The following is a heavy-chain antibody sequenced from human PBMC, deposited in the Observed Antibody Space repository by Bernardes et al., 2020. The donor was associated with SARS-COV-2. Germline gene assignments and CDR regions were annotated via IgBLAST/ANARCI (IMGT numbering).Heavy chain of an antibody. CDR2: VTAYSGDP. CDR1: GYTFLNYG. V-gene: IGHV1-18*01. D-gene: IGHD3-10*01. Sequence: ASVKVSCKAAGYTFLNYGISWVRQAPGQGLEWMGWVTAYSGDPNYAQKFQGRVSMTTDTSTDTAYMELGSLRSDDSAVYYCARVSNSGYPYYYPYYGMDVWGQGTTVSVSS. J-gene: IGHJ6*02. CDR3: ARVSNSGYPYYYPYYGMDV.